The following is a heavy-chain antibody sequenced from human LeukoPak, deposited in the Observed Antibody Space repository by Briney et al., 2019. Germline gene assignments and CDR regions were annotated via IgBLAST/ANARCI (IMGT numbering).Heavy chain of an antibody. CDR3: ARGSSSGWYLGTDY. J-gene: IGHJ4*02. D-gene: IGHD6-19*01. Sequence: GGSLRLSCAASGFTFSSYSMNWVRQAPGKGLEWVSSISSGSSYIYYADSVKGRFTISRDNAKNSLYLQMNSLRAEDTAVYYCARGSSSGWYLGTDYWGQGTLVTVSS. CDR1: GFTFSSYS. V-gene: IGHV3-21*01. CDR2: ISSGSSYI.